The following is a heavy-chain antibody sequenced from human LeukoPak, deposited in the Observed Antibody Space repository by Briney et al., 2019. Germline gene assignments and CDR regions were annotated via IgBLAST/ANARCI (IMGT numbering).Heavy chain of an antibody. D-gene: IGHD2-2*01. CDR2: IYPGDSDT. CDR1: GYSFASYW. J-gene: IGHJ6*02. V-gene: IGHV5-51*01. CDR3: ASSDCSSTSCRLNTYYYYGMDV. Sequence: GESLKISCEGSGYSFASYWIGWVRQMPGKGLEWMGIIYPGDSDTRYSPSFQGQVTISADKSIATAYLQWSSLKASDTAMYYCASSDCSSTSCRLNTYYYYGMDVWGQGTTVTVSS.